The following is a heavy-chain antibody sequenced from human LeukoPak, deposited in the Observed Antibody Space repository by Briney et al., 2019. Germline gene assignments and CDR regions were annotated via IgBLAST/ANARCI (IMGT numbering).Heavy chain of an antibody. CDR1: GYTFSSYG. J-gene: IGHJ4*02. CDR2: ISGYNGNT. D-gene: IGHD5-12*01. V-gene: IGHV1-18*01. CDR3: ARSSLGTITAGPFDY. Sequence: ASVKVSCKASGYTFSSYGIAWVRQAPGQGLEWMGWISGYNGNTNYAQKLQGRVSMTTDTSTTTAYMELRSLTSDDTALYYCARSSLGTITAGPFDYWGQGTLVTFSS.